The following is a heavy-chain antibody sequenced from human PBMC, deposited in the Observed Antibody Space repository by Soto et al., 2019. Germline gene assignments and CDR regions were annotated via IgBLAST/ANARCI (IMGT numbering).Heavy chain of an antibody. V-gene: IGHV4-59*01. J-gene: IGHJ6*02. CDR3: ARGGYSYVYYYYSGMDV. CDR2: IYYSGST. D-gene: IGHD5-18*01. Sequence: SETFSHPCTGSGGSIRRYTWLWIRLPPGKGLEWIGYIYYSGSTNYNPSLKSRVTISVDTSKNQFSLKLSSVTAADTAVYYCARGGYSYVYYYYSGMDVWGQGTTVTVS. CDR1: GGSIRRYT.